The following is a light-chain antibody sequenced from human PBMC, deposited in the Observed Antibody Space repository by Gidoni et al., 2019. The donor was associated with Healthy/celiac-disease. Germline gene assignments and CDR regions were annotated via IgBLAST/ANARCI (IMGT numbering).Light chain of an antibody. Sequence: DIQMTQAPSSLSASVGDRVTITCRASQSISSYLNWYQQKPGKAPKLLIYAASSLQSGVPSRFSGSGSGTDFTLTISRLQPEAFATYYCQQSYSTPGSFGQGTQLEL. CDR2: AAS. CDR1: QSISSY. CDR3: QQSYSTPGS. V-gene: IGKV1-39*01. J-gene: IGKJ2*04.